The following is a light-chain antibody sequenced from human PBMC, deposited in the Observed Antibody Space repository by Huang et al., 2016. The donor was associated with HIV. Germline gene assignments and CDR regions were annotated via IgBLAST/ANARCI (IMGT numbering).Light chain of an antibody. CDR1: QSISSY. CDR3: QQSYSNTFT. J-gene: IGKJ3*01. Sequence: DIQMTQSPSSLSASVGDRVIITCRASQSISSYLNWYQQQPGNAPNLLIYAASSLLSGVPSRFSGSGSGTDFTLTIRSLQPEDFATYYCQQSYSNTFTFGAGTKVDVK. CDR2: AAS. V-gene: IGKV1-39*01.